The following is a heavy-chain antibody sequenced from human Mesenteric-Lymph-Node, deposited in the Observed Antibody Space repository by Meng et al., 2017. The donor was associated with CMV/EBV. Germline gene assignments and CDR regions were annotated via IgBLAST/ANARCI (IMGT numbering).Heavy chain of an antibody. V-gene: IGHV4-59*01. Sequence: SETLSLTCIVSGGSISPYYWSWIRQPPGKGLEWIGYIYYSGSTNYDPSLKSRVTISVDTSKNQFSLKLRSVTTADTAVYYCVKDGAVRGGYFDYWGQGTLGT. J-gene: IGHJ4*02. CDR1: GGSISPYY. CDR2: IYYSGST. D-gene: IGHD6-19*01. CDR3: VKDGAVRGGYFDY.